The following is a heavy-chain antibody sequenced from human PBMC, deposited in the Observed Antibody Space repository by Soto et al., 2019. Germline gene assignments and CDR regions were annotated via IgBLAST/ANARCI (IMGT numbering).Heavy chain of an antibody. CDR3: ARESLGSPYAFDI. Sequence: APVEVSCKASGYTFTSYGIIWVRQAPGQGLEWMGWISAYNGNTNYAQKLQGRVTMTTDTSTSTAYMELRSLRSDDTAVYYCARESLGSPYAFDIWSQGTMVTVS. CDR1: GYTFTSYG. D-gene: IGHD6-25*01. CDR2: ISAYNGNT. J-gene: IGHJ3*02. V-gene: IGHV1-18*01.